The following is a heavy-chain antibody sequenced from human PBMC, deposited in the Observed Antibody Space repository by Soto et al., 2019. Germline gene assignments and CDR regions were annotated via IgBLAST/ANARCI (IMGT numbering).Heavy chain of an antibody. V-gene: IGHV4-59*01. J-gene: IGHJ4*02. D-gene: IGHD5-12*01. CDR1: GGSISSYY. Sequence: SETLSLTCTVSGGSISSYYWSWIRQPPGKGLEWIGYIYYSGSTNYNPSLKSRVTISVDTSKNQFSLKLSSVTAADTAVYYCARVYSGYEGLDYWGQGTLVTVSS. CDR3: ARVYSGYEGLDY. CDR2: IYYSGST.